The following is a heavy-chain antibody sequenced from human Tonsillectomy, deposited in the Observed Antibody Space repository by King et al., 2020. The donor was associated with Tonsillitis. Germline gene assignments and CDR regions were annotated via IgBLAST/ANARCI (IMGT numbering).Heavy chain of an antibody. D-gene: IGHD2-2*01. Sequence: VQLQESGPGLVKPSETLSLTCTVSGGSISRYFWSWIRQPAGKGLEWIGHIYSSGSTNYNPSLKSRVTMSVDTSKNQFSLKLSSVTAADTAVYYCARGVYCSSSGCPMYPWGQGTLVTVSS. CDR3: ARGVYCSSSGCPMYP. J-gene: IGHJ5*02. V-gene: IGHV4-4*07. CDR2: IYSSGST. CDR1: GGSISRYF.